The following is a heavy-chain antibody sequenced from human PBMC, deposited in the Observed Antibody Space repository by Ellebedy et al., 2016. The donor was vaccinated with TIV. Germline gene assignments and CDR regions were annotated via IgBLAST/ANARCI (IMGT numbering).Heavy chain of an antibody. CDR2: ISVTGDLT. Sequence: GESLKISCAASAVTFSNYPMSWVRQAPGKGLGWVSSISVTGDLTYYAHSVKGRFTVSRHNSKNTLYLQMNSLRAEDRAIYYCAKIAVSGLWYFDLWGRGTLVTVSS. V-gene: IGHV3-23*01. CDR1: AVTFSNYP. CDR3: AKIAVSGLWYFDL. D-gene: IGHD6-19*01. J-gene: IGHJ2*01.